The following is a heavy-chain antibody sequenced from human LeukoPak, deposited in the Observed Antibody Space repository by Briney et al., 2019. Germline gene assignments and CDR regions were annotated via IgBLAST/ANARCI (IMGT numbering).Heavy chain of an antibody. D-gene: IGHD3-22*01. CDR3: ARGGYYDSSGYCFDY. J-gene: IGHJ4*02. V-gene: IGHV4-61*02. CDR2: IYTSGST. CDR1: GDSISSGSYY. Sequence: SETLSLTCTVSGDSISSGSYYWSWIRQPAGKGLEWIGRIYTSGSTNYNPSLKSRVTISVDSSKNQFSLKLSSVTAADTAVYYCARGGYYDSSGYCFDYWGQGTLVTVSS.